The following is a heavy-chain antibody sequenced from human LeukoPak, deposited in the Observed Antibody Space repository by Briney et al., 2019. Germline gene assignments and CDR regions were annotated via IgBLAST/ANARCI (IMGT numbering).Heavy chain of an antibody. Sequence: SGESLQTSCQGSGYSFTIYWSGWVRQVPGKGLEWRGIIYPGDSDTNYSPSFEGQVTVSAAKALSTSYLPCRSLKAPETAIVYSARHNPGYYYYGMDVWGQGTTVTVSS. CDR3: ARHNPGYYYYGMDV. CDR1: GYSFTIYW. D-gene: IGHD1-14*01. V-gene: IGHV5-51*01. J-gene: IGHJ6*02. CDR2: IYPGDSDT.